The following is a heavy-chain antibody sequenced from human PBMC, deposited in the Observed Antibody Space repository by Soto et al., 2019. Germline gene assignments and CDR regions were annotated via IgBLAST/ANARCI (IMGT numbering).Heavy chain of an antibody. D-gene: IGHD3-10*01. V-gene: IGHV3-64*01. CDR2: ISSNGGST. CDR1: GFTFSSYA. Sequence: EVQLVESGGGLVQPGGSLRLSCAASGFTFSSYAMHWVRQAPGKGLEYVSAISSNGGSTYYANSVKGRFTISRDNSKNTLYLQMGSLRAEDMALYYCARPGRAVSSYYFDYWGQGTLVTVSS. CDR3: ARPGRAVSSYYFDY. J-gene: IGHJ4*02.